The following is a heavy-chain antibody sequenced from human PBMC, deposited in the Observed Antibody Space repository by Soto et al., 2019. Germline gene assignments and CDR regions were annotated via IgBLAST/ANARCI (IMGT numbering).Heavy chain of an antibody. CDR1: GYTFTSYG. Sequence: GASVKVSFKASGYTFTSYGISWVRQAPGQGLEWMGWISAYNGNTNYAQKLQGRVTMTTDTSTSTAYMELRSLRSDDTAVYYCARDQSYCSGGSCYYLGSYYCYYGMDVWGQGTTVTV. D-gene: IGHD2-15*01. CDR2: ISAYNGNT. J-gene: IGHJ6*02. CDR3: ARDQSYCSGGSCYYLGSYYCYYGMDV. V-gene: IGHV1-18*01.